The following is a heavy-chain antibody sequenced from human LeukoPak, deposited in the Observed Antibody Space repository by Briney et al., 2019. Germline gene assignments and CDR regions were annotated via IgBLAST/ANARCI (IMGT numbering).Heavy chain of an antibody. J-gene: IGHJ4*02. CDR3: ARGLIAVAGTFDY. V-gene: IGHV3-53*01. CDR2: ICSGGST. D-gene: IGHD6-19*01. Sequence: GGSLRLSCAASGFTVSSNYMSWVRQAPGKGLEWVSVICSGGSTYYADSVKGRFTISRDNSKSTLHLQMNSLRAEDTAVYYRARGLIAVAGTFDYWGQGTLVTVSS. CDR1: GFTVSSNY.